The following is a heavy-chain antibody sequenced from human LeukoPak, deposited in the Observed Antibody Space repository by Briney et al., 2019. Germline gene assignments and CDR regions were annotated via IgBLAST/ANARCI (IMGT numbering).Heavy chain of an antibody. Sequence: ASVKVSCKASGYTFTGYYMHWVRQAPGKGLEWMGLVDPEDGETIYAEKFQGRVTITADTSTDTAYMELSSLRSEDTAVYYCARGGSGYRNYYYYYYMDVWGKGTTVTVSS. D-gene: IGHD3-10*01. CDR3: ARGGSGYRNYYYYYYMDV. V-gene: IGHV1-69-2*01. CDR1: GYTFTGYY. CDR2: VDPEDGET. J-gene: IGHJ6*03.